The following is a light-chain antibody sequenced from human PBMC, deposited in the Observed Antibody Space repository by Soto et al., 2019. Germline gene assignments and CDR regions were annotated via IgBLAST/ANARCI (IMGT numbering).Light chain of an antibody. CDR1: QSVRSN. CDR2: GAS. CDR3: QQYGSSPRT. V-gene: IGKV3-20*01. J-gene: IGKJ5*01. Sequence: EIVLTQSPGTPSLSPGERATLSCRASQSVRSNLAWYQQKPGQAPRLLIYGASSRATGIPDRFSGSGSGTDFTLTISRLEPEDFAVYYCQQYGSSPRTFGQGTRLEIK.